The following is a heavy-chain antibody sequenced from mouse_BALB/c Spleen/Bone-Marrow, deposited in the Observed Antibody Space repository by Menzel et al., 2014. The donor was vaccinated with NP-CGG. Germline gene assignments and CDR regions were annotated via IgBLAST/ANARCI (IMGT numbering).Heavy chain of an antibody. CDR3: ASYYYGSSRFAY. CDR2: IDPAYGNT. Sequence: EVKVVESGAELVKPGASVKLSCTASGFNIKDTYMHWVKQRPEQGLEWIGRIDPAYGNTKYDPKFQGKATITADTSSNTAYLQLSSLTSEDTAVYYCASYYYGSSRFAYWGQGTLVTVSA. J-gene: IGHJ3*01. V-gene: IGHV14-3*02. D-gene: IGHD1-1*01. CDR1: GFNIKDTY.